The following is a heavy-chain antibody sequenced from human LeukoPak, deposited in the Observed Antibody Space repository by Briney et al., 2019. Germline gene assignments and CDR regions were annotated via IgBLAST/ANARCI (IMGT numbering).Heavy chain of an antibody. CDR2: IYYSGST. V-gene: IGHV4-59*01. D-gene: IGHD3-10*01. J-gene: IGHJ3*02. CDR3: ARRLWFGELLYTPGPAFDI. Sequence: PSETLSLTCTVSGGSISSYYWSWIRQPPGKGLEWIGYIYYSGSTNYNPSLKSRVTISVDTSKNQFSLKLSSVTAADTAVYYCARRLWFGELLYTPGPAFDIWGQGTMVTVSS. CDR1: GGSISSYY.